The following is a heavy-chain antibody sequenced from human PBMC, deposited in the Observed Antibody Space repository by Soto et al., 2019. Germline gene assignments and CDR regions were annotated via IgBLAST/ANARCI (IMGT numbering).Heavy chain of an antibody. V-gene: IGHV4-34*01. CDR1: GGSFSGYY. Sequence: TETQSLTCAVYGGSFSGYYWSWIRQPPGKGLEWIGEINHSGSTNYNPSLKSRVTISVDTSKNQFSLKLSSVTAADTAVYYCARDRVDSSGYEASYYYYYYGMDVWGQGTTVT. J-gene: IGHJ6*02. D-gene: IGHD3-22*01. CDR3: ARDRVDSSGYEASYYYYYYGMDV. CDR2: INHSGST.